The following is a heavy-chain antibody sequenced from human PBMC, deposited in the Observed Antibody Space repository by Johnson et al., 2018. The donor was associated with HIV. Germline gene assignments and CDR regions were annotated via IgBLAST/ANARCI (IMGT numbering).Heavy chain of an antibody. CDR3: ARAYDSSGCTYDAFDI. CDR2: ISSSGSTI. CDR1: GFTFSDYY. J-gene: IGHJ3*02. D-gene: IGHD3-22*01. Sequence: QVQLVESGGGLVKPGGSLRLSCAASGFTFSDYYMSWIRQAPGKGLEWVSYISSSGSTIYYADSVKGRFTISRDNANNSLFLQMNSLRAEDTAVYYCARAYDSSGCTYDAFDIWGQGTMVTVSS. V-gene: IGHV3-11*04.